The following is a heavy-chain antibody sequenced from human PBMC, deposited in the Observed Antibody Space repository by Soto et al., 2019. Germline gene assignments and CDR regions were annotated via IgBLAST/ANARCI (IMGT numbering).Heavy chain of an antibody. J-gene: IGHJ5*02. CDR1: GGTFSSYA. V-gene: IGHV1-69*01. CDR3: AEVEYSYGCEAGFDP. CDR2: IIPIFGTA. Sequence: QVQLGQSGAEVKKAGSSVKVSCNAYGGTFSSYAISWVRQAPGQGLEWMGGIIPIFGTANYAQKLQRRVTITADESTSTDYMELRSLRSEDTAVDCRAEVEYSYGCEAGFDPWGQGTLVTVSS. D-gene: IGHD5-18*01.